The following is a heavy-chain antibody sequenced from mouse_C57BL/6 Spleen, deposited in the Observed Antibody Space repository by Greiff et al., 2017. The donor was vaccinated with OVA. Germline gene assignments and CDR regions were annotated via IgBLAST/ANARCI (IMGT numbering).Heavy chain of an antibody. V-gene: IGHV1-75*01. Sequence: VQLQQSGPELVKPGASVKISCKASGYTFTDYYINWVKQRPGQGLEWIGWIFPGSGSTYYNEKFKGKATLTVDKSSSTAYMLLSSLTSEDSAVYYCAREGLYYGSSGNFFDYWGQGTTLTVSS. CDR1: GYTFTDYY. D-gene: IGHD1-1*01. CDR3: AREGLYYGSSGNFFDY. J-gene: IGHJ2*01. CDR2: IFPGSGST.